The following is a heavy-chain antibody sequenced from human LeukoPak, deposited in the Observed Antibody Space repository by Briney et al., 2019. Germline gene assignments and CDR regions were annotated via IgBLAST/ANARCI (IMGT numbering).Heavy chain of an antibody. CDR1: GYTFTGYY. CDR2: INPNSGGT. CDR3: ARSPLDEWRYFDWLTTPDGMDV. J-gene: IGHJ6*02. Sequence: ASLKVSCKASGYTFTGYYMHWVRQAPGQGLEWMGWINPNSGGTNYAQKFQGCVTMTRDTSINTAYMELSRLISNDTAVYYCARSPLDEWRYFDWLTTPDGMDVWGQGTTVTVSS. D-gene: IGHD3-9*01. V-gene: IGHV1-2*04.